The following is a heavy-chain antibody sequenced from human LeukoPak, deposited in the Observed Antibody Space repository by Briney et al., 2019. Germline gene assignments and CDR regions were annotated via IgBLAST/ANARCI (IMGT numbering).Heavy chain of an antibody. CDR2: ISSSSSTI. CDR3: ARAPYCGGDCYSEYYFDY. J-gene: IGHJ4*02. Sequence: GGSLRLPCAASGFTFSSYSMNWVRQAPGKGLEWVSYISSSSSTIYYADSVKGRFTISRDNAKNSLYLQMNSLRAEDTAVYYCARAPYCGGDCYSEYYFDYWGQGTLVTVSS. CDR1: GFTFSSYS. V-gene: IGHV3-48*01. D-gene: IGHD2-21*02.